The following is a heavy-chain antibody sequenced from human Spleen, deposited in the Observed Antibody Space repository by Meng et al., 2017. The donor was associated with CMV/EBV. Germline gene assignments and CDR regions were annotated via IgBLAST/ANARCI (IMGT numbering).Heavy chain of an antibody. CDR3: VRDKFGVVTT. J-gene: IGHJ5*02. D-gene: IGHD3-3*01. Sequence: SETLSLTCTASGGSINSTDNYWGWIRQPPGKGLEWIGSLYYSGRTYYNRSLKSRVTISVDTSKNQCSLKVSSVTAADTAVYFCVRDKFGVVTTWGQGTLVTVSS. V-gene: IGHV4-39*07. CDR1: GGSINSTDNY. CDR2: LYYSGRT.